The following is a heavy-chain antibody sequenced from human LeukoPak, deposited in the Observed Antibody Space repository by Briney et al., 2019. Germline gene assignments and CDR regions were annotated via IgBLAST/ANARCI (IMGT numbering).Heavy chain of an antibody. D-gene: IGHD3-22*01. CDR1: GFTFSSYG. Sequence: PGGSLRLSCAASGFTFSSYGMHWVRQAPGKGLEWVAVISYDGSNKYYADSVKGRFTISRDNSKNTLYLQMNSLRAEDAAVYYCARAQTYYYDSSGYLYWGQGTLVTVSS. V-gene: IGHV3-30*03. J-gene: IGHJ4*02. CDR3: ARAQTYYYDSSGYLY. CDR2: ISYDGSNK.